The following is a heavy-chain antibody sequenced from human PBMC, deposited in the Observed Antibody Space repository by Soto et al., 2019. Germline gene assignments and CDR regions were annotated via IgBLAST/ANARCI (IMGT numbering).Heavy chain of an antibody. J-gene: IGHJ6*02. D-gene: IGHD1-26*01. CDR3: ARVRGILWGYYYYGMDV. CDR1: GGSVSSGSYY. V-gene: IGHV4-61*01. Sequence: SETLSLTCTVSGGSVSSGSYYWSWIRQPPGKGLEWIGYIYYSGSTNYNPSLKSRVTIPVDTSKNQFSLKLSSVTAADTAVYYCARVRGILWGYYYYGMDVWGQGTTVT. CDR2: IYYSGST.